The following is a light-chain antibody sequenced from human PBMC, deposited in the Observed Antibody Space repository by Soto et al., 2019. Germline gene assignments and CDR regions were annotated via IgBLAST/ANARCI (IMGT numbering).Light chain of an antibody. CDR2: DVI. Sequence: QSALTQPPSASGSPVQSVTISCIGTSSDIGTHNFVSWYQHHPGKAPKLMLYDVIKRPSGVPDRFSGSKSGNTASLNVSGLQPEDEADYYCSSYGGSNNFVVFGGGTKLTVL. J-gene: IGLJ2*01. CDR3: SSYGGSNNFVV. CDR1: SSDIGTHNF. V-gene: IGLV2-8*01.